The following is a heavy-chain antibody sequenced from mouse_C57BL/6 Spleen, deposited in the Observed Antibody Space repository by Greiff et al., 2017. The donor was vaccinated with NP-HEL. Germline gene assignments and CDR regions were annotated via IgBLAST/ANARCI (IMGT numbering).Heavy chain of an antibody. CDR2: IYPGNSDT. CDR1: GYTFTSYW. J-gene: IGHJ3*01. D-gene: IGHD2-5*01. Sequence: VQLQQSGTVLARPGASVKMSCKTSGYTFTSYWMHWVKQRPGQGLEWIGAIYPGNSDTSYNQKFKGKAKLTAVTSASTAYMELSSLTNEDSAVYYCTRRDLYYSNYPAWFAYWGQGTLVTVSA. V-gene: IGHV1-5*01. CDR3: TRRDLYYSNYPAWFAY.